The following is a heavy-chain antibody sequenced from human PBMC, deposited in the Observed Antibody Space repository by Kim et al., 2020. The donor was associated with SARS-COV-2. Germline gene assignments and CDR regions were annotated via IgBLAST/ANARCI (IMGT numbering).Heavy chain of an antibody. Sequence: YYVDSVKGRFTISRDNAKNSLYLQMNSLRAEDTAVYYCATGIAGRRDFDYWGQGTLVTVSS. J-gene: IGHJ4*02. CDR3: ATGIAGRRDFDY. V-gene: IGHV3-7*03. D-gene: IGHD6-6*01.